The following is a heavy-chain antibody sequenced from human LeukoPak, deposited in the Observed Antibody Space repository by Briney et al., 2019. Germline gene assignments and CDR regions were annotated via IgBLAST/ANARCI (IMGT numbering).Heavy chain of an antibody. CDR3: ARGLTYTNSRDFDY. CDR2: INAGNGNT. J-gene: IGHJ4*02. Sequence: ASVKVSCKASGYTFNSHAMHWVRQAPGQRLEWMGWINAGNGNTKYSQKFQGRVTITRDTSASTAYMELSSLRPEDTAVYYCARGLTYTNSRDFDYWGRGTLVTVSS. D-gene: IGHD2-2*02. CDR1: GYTFNSHA. V-gene: IGHV1-3*01.